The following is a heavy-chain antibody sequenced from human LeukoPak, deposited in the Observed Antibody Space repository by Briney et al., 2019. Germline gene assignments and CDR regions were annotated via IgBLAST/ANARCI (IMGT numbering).Heavy chain of an antibody. Sequence: PSETLSLTCTVSGGSISSSSYYWGWVRQPPGKGLEWIASIYYSGSTYYNPSLKSRVTISVDTSKNQFSLKLSSVTAADTAVYYRARHSYDLRDVEFDYWGQGTLVTVSS. CDR3: ARHSYDLRDVEFDY. V-gene: IGHV4-39*01. CDR1: GGSISSSSYY. D-gene: IGHD5-12*01. CDR2: IYYSGST. J-gene: IGHJ4*02.